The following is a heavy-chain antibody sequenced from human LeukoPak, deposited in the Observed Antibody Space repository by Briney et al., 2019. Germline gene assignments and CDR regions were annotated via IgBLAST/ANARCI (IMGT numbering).Heavy chain of an antibody. CDR2: ISGGGGST. CDR1: GFTFSSYV. CDR3: AKGGYCSSTSCYVGWFDP. J-gene: IGHJ5*02. Sequence: GSLRLSCAASGFTFSSYVMNLVRQAPGKGLGWVSVISGGGGSTYYADSVKGRFTISRDNSKNTLFLQMNSLRAEDTAVYYCAKGGYCSSTSCYVGWFDPWGQGTLVTVSS. V-gene: IGHV3-23*01. D-gene: IGHD2-2*01.